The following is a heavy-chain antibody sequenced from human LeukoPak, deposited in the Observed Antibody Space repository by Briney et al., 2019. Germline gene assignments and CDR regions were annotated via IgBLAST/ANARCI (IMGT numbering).Heavy chain of an antibody. CDR3: ARGGYCSSTSCYGDFDY. V-gene: IGHV4-34*01. CDR2: INHSGST. D-gene: IGHD2-2*01. CDR1: GGSFSGYY. J-gene: IGHJ4*02. Sequence: SETLSLTCAVYGGSFSGYYWSWIRQPPGKGLECIGEINHSGSTNYNPSLKSRVTISVDTSKNQFSLKLSSVTAADTAVYYCARGGYCSSTSCYGDFDYWGQGTLVTVSS.